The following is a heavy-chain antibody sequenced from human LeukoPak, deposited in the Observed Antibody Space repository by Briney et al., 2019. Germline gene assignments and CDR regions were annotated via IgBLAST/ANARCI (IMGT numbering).Heavy chain of an antibody. CDR1: GFTFSSYA. D-gene: IGHD3-3*01. Sequence: GGSLRLSCAASGFTFSSYAMHWVRQAPGKGLEWVAVIWYDGSYKYYADSVKGRFTISRDNSKNTLYLQMNSLRAEDTALYYCARGDDFRSGYYSGLDYWGQGTLVTVSS. CDR2: IWYDGSYK. CDR3: ARGDDFRSGYYSGLDY. V-gene: IGHV3-33*01. J-gene: IGHJ4*02.